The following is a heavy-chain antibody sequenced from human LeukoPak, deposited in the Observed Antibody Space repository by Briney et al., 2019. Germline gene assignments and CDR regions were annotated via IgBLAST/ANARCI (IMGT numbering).Heavy chain of an antibody. CDR3: AGGDSSGWTDFDY. D-gene: IGHD6-19*01. Sequence: SETLSLICTVSGGSISSFYWSWIRQPPGKGLEWIGFISYRGSTNYNPSLKSRVTISLDTSKKQFSLKLSSVTAADTAVFYCAGGDSSGWTDFDYWGQGTLVTVSS. CDR2: ISYRGST. V-gene: IGHV4-59*08. CDR1: GGSISSFY. J-gene: IGHJ4*02.